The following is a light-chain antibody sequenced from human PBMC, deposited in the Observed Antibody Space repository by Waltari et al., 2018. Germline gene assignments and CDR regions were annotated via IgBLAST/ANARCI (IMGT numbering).Light chain of an antibody. CDR2: ETS. CDR3: QQYISDSPLT. V-gene: IGKV1-5*03. CDR1: QSIRKF. J-gene: IGKJ4*01. Sequence: DMQMTQSPSTLSASVGDRVTMTGRARQSIRKFLAWYQQKPGKVPKLLIYETSILESGVPSRFSGSGSGTEFTLTISSPQPDDFATYYCQQYISDSPLTFGGGTKVEIK.